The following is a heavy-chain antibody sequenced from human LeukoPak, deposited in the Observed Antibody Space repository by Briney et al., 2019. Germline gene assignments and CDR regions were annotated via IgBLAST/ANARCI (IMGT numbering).Heavy chain of an antibody. CDR3: AKDFSGSFTYDFWGEPFDY. V-gene: IGHV3-23*01. D-gene: IGHD3-3*01. J-gene: IGHJ4*02. CDR1: GFTFSSYA. CDR2: ISGSGGST. Sequence: GGSLRLSCAASGFTFSSYAMSWVRQAPGKGLEWVSAISGSGGSTYYADSVKGRFTISRDNSKNTLYLQMNSLRAEDTAVYYCAKDFSGSFTYDFWGEPFDYWGQGTLVTVSS.